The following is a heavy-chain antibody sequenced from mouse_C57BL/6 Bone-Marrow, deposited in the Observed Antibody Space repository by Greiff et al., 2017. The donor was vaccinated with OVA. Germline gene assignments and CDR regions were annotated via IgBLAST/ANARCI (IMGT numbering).Heavy chain of an antibody. CDR1: GYQFPASN. J-gene: IGHJ1*03. CDR3: ARRYGSSHWYFDV. D-gene: IGHD1-1*01. CDR2: FIPNNVGT. V-gene: IGHV1-18*01. Sequence: VQLKESGPELVKPGLSVKIPSKPSGYQFPASNMDWWKQSLGKTFGWMGDFIPNNVGTIYKQKFKGKATLTVDKSSSTAYMELRSLTSEDTAVYYCARRYGSSHWYFDVWGTGTTVTVSS.